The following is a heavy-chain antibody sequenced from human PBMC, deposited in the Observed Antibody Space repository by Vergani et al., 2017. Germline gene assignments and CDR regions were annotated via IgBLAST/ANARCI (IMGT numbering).Heavy chain of an antibody. CDR3: ARDLIAARGFDP. Sequence: QLQLQESGPGLVKPSETLPLTCTVSGGSISSSSYYWGWIRQPPGKGLEWIGSIYYSGSTYYNPSLKSRVTISVDTSKNQFSLKLSSVTAADTAVYYCARDLIAARGFDPWGQGTLVTVSS. V-gene: IGHV4-39*07. CDR1: GGSISSSSYY. D-gene: IGHD6-6*01. CDR2: IYYSGST. J-gene: IGHJ5*02.